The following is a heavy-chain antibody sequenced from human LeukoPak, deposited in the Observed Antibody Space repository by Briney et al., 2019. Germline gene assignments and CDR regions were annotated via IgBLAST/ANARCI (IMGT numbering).Heavy chain of an antibody. CDR1: GFTFSSYA. Sequence: GGSLRLFCAASGFTFSSYAMSWGRQAPGKGLEWVSAISGSGGSTYYPDSVKGRFTISRDNSKNTLYLQMNSLRAEDTAVYYCAKDLWALRYSYGDDFDYWGQGTLVIVSS. D-gene: IGHD5-18*01. V-gene: IGHV3-23*01. J-gene: IGHJ4*02. CDR3: AKDLWALRYSYGDDFDY. CDR2: ISGSGGST.